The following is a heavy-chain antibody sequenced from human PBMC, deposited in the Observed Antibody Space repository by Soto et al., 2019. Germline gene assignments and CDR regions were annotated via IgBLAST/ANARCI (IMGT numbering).Heavy chain of an antibody. CDR2: INHSGST. J-gene: IGHJ6*03. Sequence: QVQLQQWGAGLLKPSETLSLTCAVYGGSFSGYYWSWIRQPPGKGLEWIGEINHSGSTNYNPSLRSRVTVSVDTSENQFSLKLSAVTAADTAVYYCARGAEISGGQTNYYYYYLDVWGKGTTVTVSS. D-gene: IGHD2-8*01. CDR3: ARGAEISGGQTNYYYYYLDV. CDR1: GGSFSGYY. V-gene: IGHV4-34*01.